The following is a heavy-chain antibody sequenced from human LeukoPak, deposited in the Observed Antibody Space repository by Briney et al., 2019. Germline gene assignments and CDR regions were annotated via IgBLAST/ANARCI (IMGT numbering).Heavy chain of an antibody. Sequence: SETLSLTCAVYGGSFSGYYWSWIRQPPGKGLEWIGEINHSGSTNYNPSLKSRVTISVDTSKSQFSLKLSSVTAADTAVYYCARAGTGEFDYWGQGTLVTVSS. V-gene: IGHV4-34*01. CDR1: GGSFSGYY. CDR3: ARAGTGEFDY. J-gene: IGHJ4*02. D-gene: IGHD7-27*01. CDR2: INHSGST.